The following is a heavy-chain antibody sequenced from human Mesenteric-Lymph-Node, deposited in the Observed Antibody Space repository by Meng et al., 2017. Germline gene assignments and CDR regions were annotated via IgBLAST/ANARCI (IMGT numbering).Heavy chain of an antibody. CDR1: GGSISSSGYY. CDR2: IYYSGST. Sequence: SETLSLTCTVSGGSISSSGYYWGWICQPPGKGLEWIGSIYYSGSTYYNPSLKSRVTISVDTSKNQFSLKLSSVTAADTAVYYCARVDGFGELYGYYYYYGMDVWGQGTTVTVSS. D-gene: IGHD3-10*01. CDR3: ARVDGFGELYGYYYYYGMDV. V-gene: IGHV4-39*07. J-gene: IGHJ6*02.